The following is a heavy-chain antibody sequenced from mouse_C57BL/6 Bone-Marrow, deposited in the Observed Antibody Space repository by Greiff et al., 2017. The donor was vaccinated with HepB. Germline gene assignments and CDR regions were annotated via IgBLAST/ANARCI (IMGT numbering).Heavy chain of an antibody. D-gene: IGHD1-1*01. J-gene: IGHJ3*01. CDR1: GFTFSSYA. CDR2: ISDGGSYT. CDR3: ARGGTTEEAY. V-gene: IGHV5-4*01. Sequence: EVHLVESGGGLVKPGGSLKLSCAASGFTFSSYAMSWVRQTPEKRLEWVATISDGGSYTYYPDNVKGRFTISRDNAKNNLYLQMSHLKSEDTAMYYCARGGTTEEAYWGQGTLVTVSA.